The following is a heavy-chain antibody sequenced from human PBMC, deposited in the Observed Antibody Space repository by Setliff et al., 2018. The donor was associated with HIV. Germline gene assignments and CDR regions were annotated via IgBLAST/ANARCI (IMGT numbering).Heavy chain of an antibody. CDR3: AKRYYESSGSRVSFDI. Sequence: GGSLRLSCAASGFIFSSYAMSWVRQAPGKGLEWVSGISSSGDTTYYADSVKGRFTISRDSSKNTLFLQMNNVRAEDAAVYYCAKRYYESSGSRVSFDIWGQGTMVTVSS. V-gene: IGHV3-23*01. CDR2: ISSSGDTT. D-gene: IGHD3-22*01. J-gene: IGHJ3*02. CDR1: GFIFSSYA.